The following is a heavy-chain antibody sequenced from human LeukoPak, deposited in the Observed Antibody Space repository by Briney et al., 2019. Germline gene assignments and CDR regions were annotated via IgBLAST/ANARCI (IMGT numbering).Heavy chain of an antibody. CDR3: ARHGGAFDY. Sequence: GESLKISCKASGYSFTNSWIGWVRQMPGKGLEWMGIVFPADSDTRYSPSFQGQVTFSADKSISTAYLQWSSLKASDSAMYYCARHGGAFDYWGQGTLVTVSS. J-gene: IGHJ4*02. D-gene: IGHD4-17*01. CDR2: VFPADSDT. CDR1: GYSFTNSW. V-gene: IGHV5-51*01.